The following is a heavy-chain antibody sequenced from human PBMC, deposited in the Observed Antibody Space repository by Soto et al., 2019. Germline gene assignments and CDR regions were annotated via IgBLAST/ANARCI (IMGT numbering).Heavy chain of an antibody. CDR2: IYHSGST. D-gene: IGHD4-17*01. J-gene: IGHJ4*02. V-gene: IGHV4-30-2*03. CDR1: GGSISSGGYS. CDR3: ARHAYGDYRHLTY. Sequence: PSETLSLTCAVSGGSISSGGYSWSWIRQPPGKGLEWIGYIYHSGSTYYNPSLKSRVTISVDTSKNHFSLRVSSVTATDTAVYYCARHAYGDYRHLTYWGQGILVTVSS.